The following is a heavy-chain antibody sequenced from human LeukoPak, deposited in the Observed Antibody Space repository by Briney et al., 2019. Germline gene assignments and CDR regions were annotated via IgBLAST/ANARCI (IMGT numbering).Heavy chain of an antibody. D-gene: IGHD1-1*01. CDR2: ISSSSSYI. V-gene: IGHV3-21*01. CDR1: GFTFSSYS. J-gene: IGHJ4*02. CDR3: ARCTTGRTFGSLREIKRSREIDY. Sequence: PGGSLRLSCAASGFTFSSYSVNWVRQAPGKGREWVSSISSSSSYIYYADSVKGRFTISRDNAKNSLYLQMNSLRVEDTAVYYCARCTTGRTFGSLREIKRSREIDYWGQGTLVTVSS.